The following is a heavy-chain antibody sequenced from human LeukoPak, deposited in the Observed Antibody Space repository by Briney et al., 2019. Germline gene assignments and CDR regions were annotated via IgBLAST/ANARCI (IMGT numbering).Heavy chain of an antibody. Sequence: PSETLSLTCSVSGGFISSHYWTWIRQPPGKGLEWIGYIYYSGSTNYNPSLKSRVTISVDTSKNQFSLKLSSVTAADTAVYYCARKIPGRRWLPSDSWGQGTLVTVSS. D-gene: IGHD5-24*01. CDR3: ARKIPGRRWLPSDS. V-gene: IGHV4-59*11. J-gene: IGHJ4*02. CDR2: IYYSGST. CDR1: GGFISSHY.